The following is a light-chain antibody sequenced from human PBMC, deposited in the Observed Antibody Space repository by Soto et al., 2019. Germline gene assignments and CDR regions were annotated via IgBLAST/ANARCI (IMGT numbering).Light chain of an antibody. CDR2: GAS. CDR3: QQYGSSPLIS. J-gene: IGKJ5*01. CDR1: QSVSRNY. V-gene: IGKV3-20*01. Sequence: EIVLTQSPCTLSLSPGERATLSCRASQSVSRNYLAWYQQKPGQAPRLLIFGASKRATGIPDRFSGSGSGRDFTLTISGLEPEDFAVYYCQQYGSSPLISFGQGTRLEIK.